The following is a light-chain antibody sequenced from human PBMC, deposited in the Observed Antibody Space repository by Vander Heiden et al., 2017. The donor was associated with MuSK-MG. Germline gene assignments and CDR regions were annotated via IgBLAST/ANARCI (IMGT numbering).Light chain of an antibody. Sequence: EIVLTQSPATLSLSPGERATLSCRASQSVSSYLAWNQQKPGQAPRLLIYDASNRATGIPARFSGSGSGTDFTLTISSLEPEDFAVYYCQQRSNWGGTFGPGTKVDIK. CDR3: QQRSNWGGT. CDR2: DAS. CDR1: QSVSSY. V-gene: IGKV3-11*01. J-gene: IGKJ3*01.